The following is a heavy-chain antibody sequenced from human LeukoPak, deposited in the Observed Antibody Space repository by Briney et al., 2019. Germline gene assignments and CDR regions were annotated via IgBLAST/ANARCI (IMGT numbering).Heavy chain of an antibody. Sequence: ASVKVSCKASGYTFTSYGISWVRQAPGQGLEWMGWISAYNGNTNYAQKLQGRVTMTTDTSTSTAYMELRSLRSDDTAVYYCAKDTIPDYYDSSGYSSYYFDYWGQGTLVTVSS. CDR2: ISAYNGNT. V-gene: IGHV1-18*01. CDR1: GYTFTSYG. D-gene: IGHD3-22*01. CDR3: AKDTIPDYYDSSGYSSYYFDY. J-gene: IGHJ4*02.